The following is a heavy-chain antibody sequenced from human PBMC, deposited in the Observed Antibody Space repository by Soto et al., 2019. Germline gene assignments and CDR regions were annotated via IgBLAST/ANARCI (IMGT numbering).Heavy chain of an antibody. CDR1: GGSISSSSYY. J-gene: IGHJ4*02. CDR2: IYYSGST. D-gene: IGHD3-3*01. V-gene: IGHV4-39*01. Sequence: PSETLSLTCTVSGGSISSSSYYWGWIRQPPGKGLEWIGSIYYSGSTYYNPSLKSRVTISVDTSKNQFSLKLSSVTAADTAVYYCASGLYDFWSGYNAPRFDYWGQGTLVTVSS. CDR3: ASGLYDFWSGYNAPRFDY.